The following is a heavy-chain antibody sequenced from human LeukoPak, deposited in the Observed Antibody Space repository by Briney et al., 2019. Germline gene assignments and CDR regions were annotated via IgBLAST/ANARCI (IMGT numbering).Heavy chain of an antibody. J-gene: IGHJ4*02. CDR2: IRYDGSKK. V-gene: IGHV3-30*02. CDR3: AKDRPSYSSSGRLFDY. CDR1: GFTFSSYG. D-gene: IGHD6-13*01. Sequence: GGSLRLSCAASGFTFSSYGMHWVRQAPGKGLEWVAFIRYDGSKKYYADSVKGRITISRDNSKNTLYLQMNSLRAEDTAVYYCAKDRPSYSSSGRLFDYWGRGTLVTVSS.